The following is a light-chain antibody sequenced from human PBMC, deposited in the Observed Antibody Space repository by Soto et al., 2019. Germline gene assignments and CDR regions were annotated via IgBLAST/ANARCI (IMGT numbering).Light chain of an antibody. CDR3: QQYGSSPPVT. Sequence: EIVLTQSQGTLSLSPGERATLSCRASQSVSSTYLAWYQQKPGQAPRHLIYGASSRATGIPDRFSGSGSGTDFTLTISRLEPEDFAVYYCQQYGSSPPVTFGQGTRLEIK. CDR1: QSVSSTY. J-gene: IGKJ5*01. CDR2: GAS. V-gene: IGKV3-20*01.